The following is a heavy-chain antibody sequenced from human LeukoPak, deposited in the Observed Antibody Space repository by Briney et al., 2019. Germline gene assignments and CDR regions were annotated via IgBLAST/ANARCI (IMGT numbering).Heavy chain of an antibody. D-gene: IGHD2-21*02. CDR1: GFTFSSYA. CDR3: AKDKKKYCGGDCYPSGTDY. CDR2: ISYDGSNK. J-gene: IGHJ4*02. V-gene: IGHV3-30*04. Sequence: GGSLRLSCAASGFTFSSYAMHWVRQAPGKGLEWVAVISYDGSNKYYADSVKGRFTISRDNSKNTLYLQMNSLRAEDTAVYYCAKDKKKYCGGDCYPSGTDYWGQGTLVTVSS.